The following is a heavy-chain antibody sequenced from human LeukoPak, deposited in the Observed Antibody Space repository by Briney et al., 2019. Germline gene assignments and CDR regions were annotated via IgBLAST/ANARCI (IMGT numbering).Heavy chain of an antibody. CDR3: ARGGAGDAFDI. Sequence: SVKVSCKASGGTFSSYAISWVRQAPGQGLEWMGRIIPILGIANYAQKFQGRVTITADKSTSTAYMELSSLRSEDTAVYYCARGGAGDAFDIWGQGTMVTVSS. V-gene: IGHV1-69*04. CDR2: IIPILGIA. CDR1: GGTFSSYA. J-gene: IGHJ3*02. D-gene: IGHD3-16*01.